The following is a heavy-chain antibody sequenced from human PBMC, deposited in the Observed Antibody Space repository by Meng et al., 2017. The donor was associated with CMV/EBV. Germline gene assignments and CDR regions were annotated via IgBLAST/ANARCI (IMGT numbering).Heavy chain of an antibody. D-gene: IGHD6-19*01. Sequence: GESLKISCAASGFTVSSNYMSWVRQAPGKGLEWVSVIYSGGSTYYADSVKGRFTISRDNSKNTLYLQMNSLRAEDTAVYYCARDHSSGWSNWFDPWGQGTLVTV. J-gene: IGHJ5*02. CDR3: ARDHSSGWSNWFDP. V-gene: IGHV3-66*02. CDR2: IYSGGST. CDR1: GFTVSSNY.